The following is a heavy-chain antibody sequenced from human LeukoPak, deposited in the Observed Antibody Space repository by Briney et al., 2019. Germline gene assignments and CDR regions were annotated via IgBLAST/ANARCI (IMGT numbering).Heavy chain of an antibody. Sequence: GESLRLSCAASGFTFSTSGMHWVRQAPGKGLEWVTFIGFHGSEVRYADSVKGRFTISSDNSNSTLYLQMSGLRGEDTAVYYCAKRGKDSPGYYNYSDYWGQGTLVTVSS. J-gene: IGHJ4*02. CDR2: IGFHGSEV. V-gene: IGHV3-30*02. D-gene: IGHD3-22*01. CDR3: AKRGKDSPGYYNYSDY. CDR1: GFTFSTSG.